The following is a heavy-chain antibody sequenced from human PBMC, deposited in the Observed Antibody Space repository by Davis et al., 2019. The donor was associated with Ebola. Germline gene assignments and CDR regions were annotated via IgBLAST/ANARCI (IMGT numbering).Heavy chain of an antibody. CDR2: IFWDDDR. J-gene: IGHJ4*02. D-gene: IGHD2-8*01. CDR1: GFSLSTSGVG. V-gene: IGHV2-5*02. Sequence: SGPTLVNPTQTLTLTCTFSGFSLSTSGVGVGWLRQLPGKALECLGLIFWDDDRRYSPSLKSRLTITKDPSKNQVVLTMTNMDPADTATYYCTRLAYTNGWFYFDSWGQGSLVTVSS. CDR3: TRLAYTNGWFYFDS.